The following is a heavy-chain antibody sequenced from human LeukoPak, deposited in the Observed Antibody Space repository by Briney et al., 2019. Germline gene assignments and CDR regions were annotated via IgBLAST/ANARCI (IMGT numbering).Heavy chain of an antibody. J-gene: IGHJ4*02. CDR1: GGSISSSSYY. CDR2: IYHSGST. Sequence: SETLSLTCTVSGGSISSSSYYWGWIRQPPGKGLEWIGSIYHSGSTYYNPSLKSRVTISVDTSKNQFSLKLSSVTAADTAVYYCARAYGDSVRWVDYWGQGTLVTVSS. CDR3: ARAYGDSVRWVDY. D-gene: IGHD4-17*01. V-gene: IGHV4-39*07.